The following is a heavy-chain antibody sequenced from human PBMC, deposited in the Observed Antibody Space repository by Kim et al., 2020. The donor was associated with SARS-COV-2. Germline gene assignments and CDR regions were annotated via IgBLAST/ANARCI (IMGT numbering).Heavy chain of an antibody. V-gene: IGHV3-66*01. CDR2: IYSGYNT. CDR3: ARDNPAYSGDDGGAFDI. D-gene: IGHD5-12*01. CDR1: GFTVSNNY. Sequence: GGSLRLSCAASGFTVSNNYMSWVRQAPGKGLEWVSVIYSGYNTYYTESVKGRFTISRDNSKNTVYLQMNSLRDEDTAVYYCARDNPAYSGDDGGAFDIWGQGTMVIVSS. J-gene: IGHJ3*02.